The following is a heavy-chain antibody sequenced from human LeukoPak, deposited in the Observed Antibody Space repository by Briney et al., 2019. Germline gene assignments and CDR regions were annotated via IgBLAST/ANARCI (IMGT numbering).Heavy chain of an antibody. CDR1: GGTFSNHA. V-gene: IGHV1-69*04. CDR2: IILILGIA. J-gene: IGHJ3*02. Sequence: SVKVSCKASGGTFSNHAISWVRQAPGQGLEWMGRIILILGIANYAQKFQGRVTITADKSTSTAYMELSSLRSEDTAVYYCARGPPDAFDIWGQGTMVTVSS. CDR3: ARGPPDAFDI.